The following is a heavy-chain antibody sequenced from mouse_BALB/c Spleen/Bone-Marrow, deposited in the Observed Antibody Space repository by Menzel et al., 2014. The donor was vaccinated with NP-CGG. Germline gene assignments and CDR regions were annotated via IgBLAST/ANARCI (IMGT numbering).Heavy chain of an antibody. D-gene: IGHD4-1*01. J-gene: IGHJ2*01. CDR3: TRGGNWEDFDY. CDR1: GFTFSSFG. V-gene: IGHV5-17*02. CDR2: ISSDSGAI. Sequence: EVMLVESGGGLVQPGGSRKLSCAASGFTFSSFGMHWVRRAPEKGLEWIAYISSDSGAIFYADTVKGRFTISRDNPKNTLFLHMTSLRSEDTAIYFCTRGGNWEDFDYWGQGTTLTVSS.